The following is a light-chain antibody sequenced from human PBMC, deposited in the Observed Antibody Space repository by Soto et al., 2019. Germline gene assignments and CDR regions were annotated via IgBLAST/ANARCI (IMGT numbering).Light chain of an antibody. V-gene: IGKV1-8*01. J-gene: IGKJ1*01. Sequence: AIRMTEYPSSFSASTGDRVTITCRASQVISSYLAWYQQKPGKAPKLLIYAASTLQSGVPSRFSGSGSGTEFTLTISSLQPDDFATYYCQQYNSYSFGQGTKVDIK. CDR3: QQYNSYS. CDR1: QVISSY. CDR2: AAS.